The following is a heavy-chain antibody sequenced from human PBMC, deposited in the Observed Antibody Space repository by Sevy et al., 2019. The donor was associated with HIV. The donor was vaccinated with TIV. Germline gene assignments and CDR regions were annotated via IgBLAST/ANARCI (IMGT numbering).Heavy chain of an antibody. CDR2: IYWNDDK. D-gene: IGHD3-22*01. Sequence: SGPTLVKPTQTLTLTCTFSGFSLSTSGMGVGWIRQPPGKALEWLALIYWNDDKRYSPSLNSRLTITKDTSKNQVVLTMTNLDPVDTATYYCALSSRDTGGYYRYYFDYWGQGTLVTVSS. V-gene: IGHV2-5*01. CDR3: ALSSRDTGGYYRYYFDY. CDR1: GFSLSTSGMG. J-gene: IGHJ4*02.